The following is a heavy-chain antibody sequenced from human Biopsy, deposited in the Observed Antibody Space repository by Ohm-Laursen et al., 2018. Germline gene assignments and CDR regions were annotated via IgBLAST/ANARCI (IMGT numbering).Heavy chain of an antibody. CDR2: VYCTGGT. V-gene: IGHV4-59*01. CDR1: GDSISSYY. CDR3: ARDRGYYSDRTVPGYFDL. D-gene: IGHD3-22*01. Sequence: SQTLSLTCTVSGDSISSYYWSWIRQPPGKGLEWIGYVYCTGGTDYNPSLQSRVTISVDTSKNHFSLRLRSVTPADTAIYYCARDRGYYSDRTVPGYFDLWGRGTLVTVSS. J-gene: IGHJ2*01.